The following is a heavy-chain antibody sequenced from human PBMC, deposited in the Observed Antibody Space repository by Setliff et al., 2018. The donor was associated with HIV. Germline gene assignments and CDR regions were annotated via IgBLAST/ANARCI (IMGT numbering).Heavy chain of an antibody. V-gene: IGHV4-38-2*02. CDR2: IHYSGST. D-gene: IGHD2-15*01. CDR1: GYSISSGFY. Sequence: PSETLSLTCTVSGYSISSGFYWSWIRQPPGKGLEWIGNIHYSGSTNYNPSLKSRVTISVDTSKNQFSLKLNSVTAADTAVYYCARGFCSGGTCFDYWGQGTLVTVSS. J-gene: IGHJ4*02. CDR3: ARGFCSGGTCFDY.